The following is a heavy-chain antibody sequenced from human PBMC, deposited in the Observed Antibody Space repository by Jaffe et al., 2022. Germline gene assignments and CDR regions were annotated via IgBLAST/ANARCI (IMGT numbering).Heavy chain of an antibody. CDR1: GFTFSSYG. CDR2: ISYDGSNK. V-gene: IGHV3-30*18. J-gene: IGHJ6*03. Sequence: QVQLVESGGGVVQPGRSLRLSCAASGFTFSSYGMHWVRQAPGKGLEWVAVISYDGSNKYYADSVKGRFTISRDNSKNTLYLQMNSLRAEDTAVYYCANLLPSYGDYIWGSYRYYYMDVWGKGTTVTVSS. CDR3: ANLLPSYGDYIWGSYRYYYMDV. D-gene: IGHD3-16*01.